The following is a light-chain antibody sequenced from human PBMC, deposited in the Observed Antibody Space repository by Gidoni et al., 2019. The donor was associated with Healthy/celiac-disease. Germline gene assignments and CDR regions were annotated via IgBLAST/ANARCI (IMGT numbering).Light chain of an antibody. CDR3: NSRDSSGYHVV. Sequence: SSELTQDPAVSVALGQTVRITCQGDSLRSYYASWYQQKPGQAPVLVVYGKNNRPSGIPDRFSGSSSGNTASLSITGAQAEDDADYYFNSRDSSGYHVVFGGGTKLTVL. V-gene: IGLV3-19*01. CDR2: GKN. CDR1: SLRSYY. J-gene: IGLJ2*01.